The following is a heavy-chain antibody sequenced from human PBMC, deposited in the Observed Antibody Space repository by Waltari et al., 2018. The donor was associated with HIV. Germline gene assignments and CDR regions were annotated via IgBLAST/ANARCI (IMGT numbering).Heavy chain of an antibody. V-gene: IGHV3-9*01. J-gene: IGHJ6*02. CDR1: GFKFGDFG. Sequence: EEKLVESGGALAQPGRTLRLSCAASGFKFGDFGMHWVRQVPGKGLEWGLGSGWSGVNMDDADLVRGQFIISRDKARKFVYLEMNSIGHEDTAGYYCTRLGGGRGLIQWYYYSGMDVWGQGTTVTVSS. D-gene: IGHD3-16*01. CDR3: TRLGGGRGLIQWYYYSGMDV. CDR2: SGWSGVNM.